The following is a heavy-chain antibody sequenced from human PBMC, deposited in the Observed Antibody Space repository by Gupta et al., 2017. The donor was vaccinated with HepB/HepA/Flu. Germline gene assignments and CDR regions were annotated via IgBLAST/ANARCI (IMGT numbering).Heavy chain of an antibody. CDR1: GFTVISDY. J-gene: IGHJ6*02. D-gene: IGHD1-14*01. CDR3: ERAPGLPNVMDG. V-gene: IGHV3-66*01. Sequence: EVQLVESGGGLVQPGGSLALSCAAFGFTVISDYMSWVRQAPGKGPEWVYVIYGGGNTYYADSVKGRFTISRDNSKNTLYLQMNSLRAEDTAVYYCERAPGLPNVMDGWGQGTAVTVSS. CDR2: IYGGGNT.